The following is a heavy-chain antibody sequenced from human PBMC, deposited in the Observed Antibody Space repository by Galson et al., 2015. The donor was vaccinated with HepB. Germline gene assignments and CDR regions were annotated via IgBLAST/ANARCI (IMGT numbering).Heavy chain of an antibody. D-gene: IGHD3-22*01. CDR1: GFTSSDYY. V-gene: IGHV3-11*06. CDR3: ARATYYYDSSGYLYYFDY. Sequence: SLRLSCAASGFTSSDYYMSWIRQAPGKGLEWVSYISSSSSYTNYADSVKGRFTISRDNAKNSLYLQMNSLRAEDTAVYYCARATYYYDSSGYLYYFDYWGQGTLVTVSS. J-gene: IGHJ4*02. CDR2: ISSSSSYT.